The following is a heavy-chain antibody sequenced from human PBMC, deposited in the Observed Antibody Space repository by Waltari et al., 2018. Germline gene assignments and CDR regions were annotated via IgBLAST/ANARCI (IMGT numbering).Heavy chain of an antibody. CDR3: AKVDDSSGYYQSPIDY. V-gene: IGHV3-23*01. CDR1: GFTFSSYA. CDR2: ISGSGGST. Sequence: EVQLLESGGGLVQPGGSLRLSCAASGFTFSSYAMSWVRQAPGKGLEWVSAISGSGGSTYDADSVKGRFTISRDNSKNTLYLQMNSLRAEDTAVYYCAKVDDSSGYYQSPIDYWGQGTLVTVSS. J-gene: IGHJ4*02. D-gene: IGHD3-22*01.